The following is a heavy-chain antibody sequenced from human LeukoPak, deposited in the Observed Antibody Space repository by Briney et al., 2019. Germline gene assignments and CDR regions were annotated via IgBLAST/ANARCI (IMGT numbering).Heavy chain of an antibody. CDR3: ARAQGIAVAAPAY. J-gene: IGHJ4*02. D-gene: IGHD6-19*01. CDR2: MNPNSGNT. CDR1: GYTFTSYD. V-gene: IGHV1-8*01. Sequence: GASAKVSCKASGYTFTSYDINWVRQATGQGLEWMGWMNPNSGNTGYAQKFQGRVTMTRNTSISTAYMELSSLRSEDTAVYYCARAQGIAVAAPAYWGQGTLVTVSS.